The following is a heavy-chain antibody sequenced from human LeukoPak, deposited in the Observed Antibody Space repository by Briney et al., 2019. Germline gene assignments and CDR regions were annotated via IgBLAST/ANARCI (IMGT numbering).Heavy chain of an antibody. CDR1: GFTFSSYS. Sequence: PGGSLRLSCAASGFTFSSYSMNWVRQAPGKGLEWVSSISSSSSYIYYADSVKGRFTISRDNAKNSLYLQMNSLRAEDTAVYYCARVVGDTAMANFDYWGQGTLVTVSS. CDR3: ARVVGDTAMANFDY. CDR2: ISSSSSYI. V-gene: IGHV3-21*01. J-gene: IGHJ4*02. D-gene: IGHD5-18*01.